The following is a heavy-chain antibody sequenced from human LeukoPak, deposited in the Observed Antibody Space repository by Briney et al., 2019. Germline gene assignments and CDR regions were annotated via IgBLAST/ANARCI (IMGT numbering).Heavy chain of an antibody. V-gene: IGHV4-61*02. D-gene: IGHD6-13*01. Sequence: SETLSLTGTVSGGSISSGSYYWSWIRQPAGKGLEWIGRIYTSGSTNYNPSLKSRVTISVDTSKNQFSLKLSSVTAADTAVYYCARQYPPGSWTYYFDYWGQGTLVTVSS. CDR2: IYTSGST. J-gene: IGHJ4*02. CDR3: ARQYPPGSWTYYFDY. CDR1: GGSISSGSYY.